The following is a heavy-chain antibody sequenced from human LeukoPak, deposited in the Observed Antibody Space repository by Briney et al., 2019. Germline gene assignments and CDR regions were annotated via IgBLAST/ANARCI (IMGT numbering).Heavy chain of an antibody. CDR2: IYTSGST. Sequence: SETLSLTCTVSGGSIISGSYYWSWIRQPAGKGLEWIGRIYTSGSTNYNPSLKSRVTMSIDTSKNQFSLKLSSVTAADTAVYYCARDSGAVDYYDTSGTSRGDWYFDLWGRGTLVTVSS. CDR1: GGSIISGSYY. V-gene: IGHV4-61*02. D-gene: IGHD3-22*01. J-gene: IGHJ2*01. CDR3: ARDSGAVDYYDTSGTSRGDWYFDL.